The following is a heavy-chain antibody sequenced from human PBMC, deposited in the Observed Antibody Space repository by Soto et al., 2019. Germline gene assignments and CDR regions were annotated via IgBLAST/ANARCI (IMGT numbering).Heavy chain of an antibody. J-gene: IGHJ6*02. D-gene: IGHD6-13*01. CDR2: IYYSGST. CDR3: ARDRFSLAAAGYYDYYGMDV. Sequence: SETLSLTFTISGGPNSSGGYSWSCIRKHPWKGLEWIVYIYYSGSTYYNPSLKSRVTISVDTSKNQFSLKLSSVTAAETAVYYCARDRFSLAAAGYYDYYGMDVWAQGTTVTVSS. V-gene: IGHV4-31*03. CDR1: GGPNSSGGYS.